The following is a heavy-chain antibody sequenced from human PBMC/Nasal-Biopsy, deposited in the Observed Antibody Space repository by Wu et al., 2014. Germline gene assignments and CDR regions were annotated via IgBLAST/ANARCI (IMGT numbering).Heavy chain of an antibody. CDR1: GFSFRSYG. D-gene: IGHD6-19*01. J-gene: IGHJ5*02. CDR2: ISGSGDRT. Sequence: LRLSCAASGFSFRSYGMSWVRQAPGKGLEWVSGISGSGDRTYYGDSVKGRFTIYRDNSNNTVYLQMNSLRVEDTAVYYCARVGGSGWLRGDNWFDPWGQGTLVTVSS. V-gene: IGHV3-23*01. CDR3: ARVGGSGWLRGDNWFDP.